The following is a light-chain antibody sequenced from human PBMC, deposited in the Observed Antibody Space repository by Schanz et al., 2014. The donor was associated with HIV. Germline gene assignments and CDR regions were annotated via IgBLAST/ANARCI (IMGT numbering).Light chain of an antibody. CDR3: SSYTTSSTLV. CDR2: DVT. Sequence: QSALTQPASVSGSPGQSITISCTGTSGDVGPYDYVSWYQQHPGQAPKLLIYDVTDRPSGVSNRFSGSKSGYTASLTISGLQAEDEADYYCSSYTTSSTLVFGGGTKLTVL. V-gene: IGLV2-14*03. J-gene: IGLJ2*01. CDR1: SGDVGPYDY.